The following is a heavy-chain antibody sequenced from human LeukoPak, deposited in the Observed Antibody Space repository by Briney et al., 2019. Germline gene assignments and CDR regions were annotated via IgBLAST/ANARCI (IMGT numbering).Heavy chain of an antibody. CDR3: AKDWSSTSSLDR. CDR2: IRYDGSNK. CDR1: GFTFSSYG. Sequence: SGGSLRLSCAASGFTFSSYGMHWVRQAPGKGLEWVAFIRYDGSNKYYADSVKGRFTISRDNSKNTLYLQMNSLRAEDTAVYYCAKDWSSTSSLDRWGQGTLVTVSS. D-gene: IGHD2-2*01. V-gene: IGHV3-30*02. J-gene: IGHJ5*02.